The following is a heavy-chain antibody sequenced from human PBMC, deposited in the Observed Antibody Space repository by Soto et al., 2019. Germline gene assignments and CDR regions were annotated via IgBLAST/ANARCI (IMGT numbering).Heavy chain of an antibody. CDR1: GVSISSGNYY. J-gene: IGHJ6*02. CDR3: VHDYNRGMDV. CDR2: IYHTGST. Sequence: QLQLQESGPGLVKPSETLSLNCTVSGVSISSGNYYWGWVRQSPGKGLEWIGCIYHTGSTYDNPSLNSRVTISVDTSKNQFSLNLRSVTAADTAVYYCVHDYNRGMDVCGQGTTVTVSS. V-gene: IGHV4-39*01. D-gene: IGHD3-22*01.